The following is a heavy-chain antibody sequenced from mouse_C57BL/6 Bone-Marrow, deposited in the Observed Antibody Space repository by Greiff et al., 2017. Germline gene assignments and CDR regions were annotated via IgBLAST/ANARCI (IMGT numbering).Heavy chain of an antibody. CDR3: PYYDYDGGVYYAMDY. Sequence: VKLQQPGAELVKPGASVKLSCKASGYTFTSYWMHWVKQRPGQGLEWIGMIHPNRGSTNYNEKFKGKATLTVDKSSSTAYMQLSSLTSEDSAVYYCPYYDYDGGVYYAMDYWGQGTSVTVSS. D-gene: IGHD2-4*01. CDR1: GYTFTSYW. J-gene: IGHJ4*01. CDR2: IHPNRGST. V-gene: IGHV1-64*01.